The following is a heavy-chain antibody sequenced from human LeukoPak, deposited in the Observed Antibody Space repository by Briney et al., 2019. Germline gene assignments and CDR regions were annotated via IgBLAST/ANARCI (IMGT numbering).Heavy chain of an antibody. Sequence: ASVKVSCKASGYTFTSYGISWVRQAPGQGLEWMGWISAYNGNTNYAQKLQGRVTMTTDTSTSTAYMGLRSLRSDDTAVYYCARARYYYDSSGYYYFLEDYWGQGTLVTVSS. V-gene: IGHV1-18*01. J-gene: IGHJ4*02. CDR1: GYTFTSYG. CDR2: ISAYNGNT. D-gene: IGHD3-22*01. CDR3: ARARYYYDSSGYYYFLEDY.